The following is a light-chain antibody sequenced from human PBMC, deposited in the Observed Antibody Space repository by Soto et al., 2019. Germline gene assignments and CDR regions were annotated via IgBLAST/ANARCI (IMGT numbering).Light chain of an antibody. CDR2: EVS. CDR3: SSFSITSTLYV. Sequence: QSVLTQPASVXASPGQSITISCAGTASDIGGYAYVSWYQQHPGKAPKVMIYEVSNRPSVVSNRCSVSRSGNTASLTISGLQAEDEADYYCSSFSITSTLYVFGSGTKVTVL. CDR1: ASDIGGYAY. J-gene: IGLJ1*01. V-gene: IGLV2-14*01.